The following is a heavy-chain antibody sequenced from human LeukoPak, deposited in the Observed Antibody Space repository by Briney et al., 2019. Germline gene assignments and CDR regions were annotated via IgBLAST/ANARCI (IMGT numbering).Heavy chain of an antibody. V-gene: IGHV6-1*01. CDR1: GDSVSSNSAA. J-gene: IGHJ4*02. CDR3: VRAPYSEVTARYFDY. Sequence: TSQTLSFTCAISGDSVSSNSAAWNWIRQSPSRGLEWLGRTYYRSKWYNDYAVSVKSRITINPDTSKNQFSLQLNSVTPGDTAVYYCVRAPYSEVTARYFDYWGQGTLVTVSS. CDR2: TYYRSKWYN. D-gene: IGHD2-21*02.